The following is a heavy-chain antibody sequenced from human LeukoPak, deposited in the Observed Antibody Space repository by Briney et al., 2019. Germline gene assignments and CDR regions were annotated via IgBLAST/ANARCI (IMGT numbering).Heavy chain of an antibody. CDR2: IYHSGST. V-gene: IGHV4-4*02. D-gene: IGHD2-15*01. CDR1: GGSINSSNW. Sequence: SETLSLTCAVSGGSINSSNWWSWVRQPPGEGLEWIGEIYHSGSTNYNPSLKSRVTISVDKSKNQFSLKLSSVTAADTAVYYCARGTRNLIRGRPSWFDPWGQGTLVTVSS. CDR3: ARGTRNLIRGRPSWFDP. J-gene: IGHJ5*02.